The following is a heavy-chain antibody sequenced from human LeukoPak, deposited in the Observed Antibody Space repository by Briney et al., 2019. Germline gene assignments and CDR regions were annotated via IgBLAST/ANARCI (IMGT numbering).Heavy chain of an antibody. D-gene: IGHD1-1*01. CDR1: GYTLTSYY. Sequence: ASVKVSCKASGYTLTSYYMHWVRQAPGQGLEWMGIINPSGGSTSYAQKFQGRVTMTRDTSTSTVYMELSSLRSEDTAVYYCARRSRSTLQYYYYMDVWGKGTTVTVSS. J-gene: IGHJ6*03. V-gene: IGHV1-46*01. CDR2: INPSGGST. CDR3: ARRSRSTLQYYYYMDV.